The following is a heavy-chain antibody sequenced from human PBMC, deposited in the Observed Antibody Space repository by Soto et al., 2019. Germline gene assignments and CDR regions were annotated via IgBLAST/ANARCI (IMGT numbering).Heavy chain of an antibody. CDR3: ERVWTTVTNRFDP. V-gene: IGHV4-4*02. D-gene: IGHD4-17*01. CDR1: GGSISSSNW. J-gene: IGHJ5*02. Sequence: QVQLQESGPGLVKPSGTLSLTCAVSGGSISSSNWWSWVRQPPGKGLEWIGEIDHSGSTNYYPSLKRRGTIAVDKSKNPYSRKLSSGQAADTAVYYCERVWTTVTNRFDPLGQGTLVTVSS. CDR2: IDHSGST.